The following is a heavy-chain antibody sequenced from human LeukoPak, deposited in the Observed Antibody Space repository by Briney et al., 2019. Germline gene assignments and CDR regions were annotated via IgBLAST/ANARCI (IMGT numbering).Heavy chain of an antibody. D-gene: IGHD3-22*01. J-gene: IGHJ5*02. Sequence: ASVKVSCKVSGYTLTELSMHWVRQATGQGLEWMGWINPNSGGTNYAQNFQGRVTMTRDTSISTAYMELSRLTSDDTAVYYCARARDQFYYDSSGYYPWGQGTLVTVSS. V-gene: IGHV1-2*02. CDR3: ARARDQFYYDSSGYYP. CDR1: GYTLTELS. CDR2: INPNSGGT.